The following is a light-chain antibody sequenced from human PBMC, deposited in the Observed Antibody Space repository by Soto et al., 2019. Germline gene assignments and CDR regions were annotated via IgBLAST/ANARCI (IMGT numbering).Light chain of an antibody. Sequence: IQMTQSPSSLSASVGDRVPIPCRASQSISTYLHWYQQKPGKAPRVLVSSASTLQSGVPSRFSGSGSGTEFTLTISSLQPEDFATYYCQQSYSNVMYTFGQGTKVDIK. CDR1: QSISTY. CDR3: QQSYSNVMYT. J-gene: IGKJ2*01. CDR2: SAS. V-gene: IGKV1-39*01.